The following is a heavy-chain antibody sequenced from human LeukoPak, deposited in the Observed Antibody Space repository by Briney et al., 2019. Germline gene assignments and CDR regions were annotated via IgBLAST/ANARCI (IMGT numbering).Heavy chain of an antibody. CDR3: AKGAQQGYCSGGSCYRIDY. CDR1: GFTFSTYA. V-gene: IGHV3-23*01. CDR2: ISGGGGST. D-gene: IGHD2-15*01. J-gene: IGHJ4*02. Sequence: GGSLRLSCAASGFTFSTYAMSWVRQAPGKGLEWVSAISGGGGSTYYADSVKGRFTISRDNSKNTLYLQMNSLRAEDTAIYYCAKGAQQGYCSGGSCYRIDYWGQGTLVTVSS.